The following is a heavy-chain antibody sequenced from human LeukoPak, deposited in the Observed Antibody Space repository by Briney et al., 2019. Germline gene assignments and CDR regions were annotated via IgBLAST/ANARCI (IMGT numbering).Heavy chain of an antibody. CDR3: ARLSPITTGHYYYYYYMDV. D-gene: IGHD4-11*01. CDR1: GGSISSSSYY. Sequence: PSETLSLTCTVPGGSISSSSYYWSWIRQPAGKGLEWIGRIYTSGSTNYNPSLKSRVTMSVDTSKNQFSLKLSSVTAADTAVYYCARLSPITTGHYYYYYYMDVWGKGTTVTVSS. V-gene: IGHV4-61*02. CDR2: IYTSGST. J-gene: IGHJ6*03.